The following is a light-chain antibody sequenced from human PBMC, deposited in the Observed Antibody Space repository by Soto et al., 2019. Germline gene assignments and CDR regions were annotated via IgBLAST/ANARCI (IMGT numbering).Light chain of an antibody. CDR3: QKLNAYPPWT. CDR1: QGISSN. CDR2: GAS. V-gene: IGKV1-9*01. Sequence: QLTQSPSSLSASVGDRVTITCRASQGISSNLAWYQQKPGRAPKLLIFGASTLQSGVPSRFSGSGSGTDFTLTISSLRPEDFATYFCQKLNAYPPWTFGQGTKV. J-gene: IGKJ1*01.